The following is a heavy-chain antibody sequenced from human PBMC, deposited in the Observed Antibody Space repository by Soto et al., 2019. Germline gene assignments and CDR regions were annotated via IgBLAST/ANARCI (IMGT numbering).Heavy chain of an antibody. Sequence: PGGSLRLSCAASGFTFSSYGMHWVRQAPGKGLEWVAVIWYDGSNKYYADSVKGRFTISRDNSKNTLYLQMNSLRAEDTAVYYCERDRSYDFWSGYYKEVGAVDAFDICGQRKMVPVSS. V-gene: IGHV3-33*01. J-gene: IGHJ3*02. CDR2: IWYDGSNK. CDR3: ERDRSYDFWSGYYKEVGAVDAFDI. D-gene: IGHD3-3*01. CDR1: GFTFSSYG.